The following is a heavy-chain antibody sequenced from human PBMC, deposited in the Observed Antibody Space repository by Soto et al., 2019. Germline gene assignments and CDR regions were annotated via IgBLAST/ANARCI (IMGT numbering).Heavy chain of an antibody. V-gene: IGHV1-69*01. CDR3: AAELGFGKVSVV. J-gene: IGHJ6*02. Sequence: QVQVVQSGVEVRRPGSSVKVSCKASGDTFKNCVISWVRQAPGQGLEWMGGIIPLFGTTDFAQRFQGRLTITTDESTTTAYMELSRLRSDDTATYYCAAELGFGKVSVVGGQWTTVIVSS. CDR1: GDTFKNCV. D-gene: IGHD7-27*01. CDR2: IIPLFGTT.